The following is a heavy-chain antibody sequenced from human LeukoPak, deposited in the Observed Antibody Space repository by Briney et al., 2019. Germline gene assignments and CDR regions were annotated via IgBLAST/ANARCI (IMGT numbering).Heavy chain of an antibody. V-gene: IGHV1-3*03. CDR3: ARGPYGSGSYYMGGPGFDY. CDR2: INAGNGNT. Sequence: PGGSLRLSCAASGFTFSSYWMSWVRQAPGQRLEWMGWINAGNGNTKYSQEFQGRVTITRDTSASTAYMELSSLRSEDMAVYYCARGPYGSGSYYMGGPGFDYWGQGTLVTVSS. J-gene: IGHJ4*02. CDR1: GFTFSSYW. D-gene: IGHD3-10*01.